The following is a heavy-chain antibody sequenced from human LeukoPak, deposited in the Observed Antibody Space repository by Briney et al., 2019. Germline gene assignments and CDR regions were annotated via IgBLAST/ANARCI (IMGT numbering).Heavy chain of an antibody. CDR3: ASPDYGAPGREYYYYGMDV. V-gene: IGHV1-18*01. D-gene: IGHD4-17*01. Sequence: ASVNVSCKASGYTFNSFAFSWLRQAPGQGLEWVGSVSAYNGNTHYAEKVQGRVALTTDTSTSTASMELRSLRPDDTAVYYCASPDYGAPGREYYYYGMDVWGQGTTVSVSS. J-gene: IGHJ6*02. CDR1: GYTFNSFA. CDR2: VSAYNGNT.